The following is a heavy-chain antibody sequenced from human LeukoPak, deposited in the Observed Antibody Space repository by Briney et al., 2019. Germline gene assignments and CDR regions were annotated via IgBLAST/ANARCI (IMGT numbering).Heavy chain of an antibody. CDR3: ARGGNYDFWSGYLTNNWFDP. D-gene: IGHD3-3*01. CDR2: ISSSSSYI. Sequence: PGGSLRLSSAASGFTFSSYSMNWFRQAPGKGLEWVSSISSSSSYIYYADSVKGRFTISRDNAKNSLYLQMNSLRAEDTAVYYCARGGNYDFWSGYLTNNWFDPWGQGTLVTVSS. V-gene: IGHV3-21*01. CDR1: GFTFSSYS. J-gene: IGHJ5*02.